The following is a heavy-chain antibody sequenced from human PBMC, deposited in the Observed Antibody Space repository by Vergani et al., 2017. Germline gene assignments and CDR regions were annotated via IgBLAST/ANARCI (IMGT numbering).Heavy chain of an antibody. D-gene: IGHD3-10*01. CDR1: GYTFTGYY. J-gene: IGHJ4*02. CDR2: INPNSGGT. Sequence: QVQLVQSGAEVKKPGASVKVSCKASGYTFTGYYMHWVRQAPGQGIEWMGWINPNSGGTNYAQKFQGRVIITRDTSISTAYMELGRQVSDYTAVYYCAGVDYYGIDYWGQGTLVIVSS. CDR3: AGVDYYGIDY. V-gene: IGHV1-2*02.